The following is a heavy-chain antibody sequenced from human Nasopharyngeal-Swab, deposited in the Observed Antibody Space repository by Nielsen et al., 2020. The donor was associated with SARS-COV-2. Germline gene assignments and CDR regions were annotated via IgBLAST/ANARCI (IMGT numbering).Heavy chain of an antibody. CDR3: ANGLVVGATGYYYYYYGMDV. D-gene: IGHD1-26*01. J-gene: IGHJ6*02. Sequence: GGSLRLPCEASGFTFSSYGMHWVRQAPGKGREWVAVISYDGGNKYYAASVKGRFTISRDNSKNTLYLQMNSLRAEDTAVYYCANGLVVGATGYYYYYYGMDVWGQGTTVTVSS. CDR2: ISYDGGNK. CDR1: GFTFSSYG. V-gene: IGHV3-30*18.